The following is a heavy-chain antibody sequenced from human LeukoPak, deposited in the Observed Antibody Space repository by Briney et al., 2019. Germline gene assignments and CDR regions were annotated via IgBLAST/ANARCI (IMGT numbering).Heavy chain of an antibody. V-gene: IGHV3-21*01. CDR2: ISGNDYSK. D-gene: IGHD3-16*02. CDR1: GFMFSSFS. CDR3: ARELYSHQDIDY. J-gene: IGHJ4*02. Sequence: KPGGSLRLSCAASGFMFSSFSMNWVRQAPGKGLEWGSSISGNDYSKFYADSVKGRFTISRDNAKNSLYLQLTSLRAEDTAVYYCARELYSHQDIDYWGQGTLVPVSS.